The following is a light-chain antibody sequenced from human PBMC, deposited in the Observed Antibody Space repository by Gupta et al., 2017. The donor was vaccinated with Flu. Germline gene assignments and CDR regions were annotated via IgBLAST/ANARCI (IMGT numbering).Light chain of an antibody. CDR3: QQSSSLPLT. CDR2: YAS. J-gene: IGKJ1*01. V-gene: IGKV6-21*01. Sequence: EIVLTQSPDFQSVTPKEKVTVTCRASQSIGSSLNWYQQKPDQSPKLLIKYASQSCSGVPSRFSGSGSGTXFTLTIXSLEAEDAATYYCQQSSSLPLTFGXGTKVEIK. CDR1: QSIGSS.